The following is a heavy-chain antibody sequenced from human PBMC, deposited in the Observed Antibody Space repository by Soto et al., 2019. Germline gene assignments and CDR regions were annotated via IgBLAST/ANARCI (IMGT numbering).Heavy chain of an antibody. CDR1: GFTFSSYS. CDR3: ARGAPKLRYVDWLLSGDAFDI. D-gene: IGHD3-9*01. J-gene: IGHJ3*02. CDR2: ISSSSSTI. V-gene: IGHV3-48*01. Sequence: EVQLVESGGGLVQPGGSLRLSCAASGFTFSSYSMNWVRQAPGKGLEWVSYISSSSSTIYYADSVKGRFTISRDNAKNSLYLQMNSLRAEDTAVYYCARGAPKLRYVDWLLSGDAFDIWGQGTMVTVSS.